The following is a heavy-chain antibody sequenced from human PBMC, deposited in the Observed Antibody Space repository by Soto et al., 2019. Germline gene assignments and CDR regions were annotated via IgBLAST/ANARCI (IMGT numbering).Heavy chain of an antibody. Sequence: QVQLVQSGAEVKKPGSSVKVSCKASGGTFSSYPISWVRQAPGQGLEWMGRIIPILGIANYAQKFQGRVTITADKSTGTAYMELSSLRSEDTAVYYCARAAGGDYYDSSGYYAYYYYGMDVWGQGTTVTVSS. CDR3: ARAAGGDYYDSSGYYAYYYYGMDV. V-gene: IGHV1-69*02. D-gene: IGHD3-22*01. CDR1: GGTFSSYP. CDR2: IIPILGIA. J-gene: IGHJ6*02.